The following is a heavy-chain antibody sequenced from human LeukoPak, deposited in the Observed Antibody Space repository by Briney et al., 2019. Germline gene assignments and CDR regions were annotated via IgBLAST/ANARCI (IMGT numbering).Heavy chain of an antibody. V-gene: IGHV3-74*01. CDR3: ARVFGSYYYYYMDV. J-gene: IGHJ6*03. D-gene: IGHD1-14*01. Sequence: GGSLRLSCEASGFTFSSHLMHWVRQAPGKGLVWVSRISTDGSTTIYADSVKGRFTISRDNAKNTLYLQMNSLRAEDTAVYYCARVFGSYYYYYMDVWGKGTTVTVSS. CDR2: ISTDGSTT. CDR1: GFTFSSHL.